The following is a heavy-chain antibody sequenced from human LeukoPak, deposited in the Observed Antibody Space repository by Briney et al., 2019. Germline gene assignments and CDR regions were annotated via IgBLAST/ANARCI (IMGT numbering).Heavy chain of an antibody. J-gene: IGHJ4*02. D-gene: IGHD2-15*01. Sequence: PGGSLRLSCAASGFTFSDYYMSWIRQAPGKGLEWVSYISSSGSTIYYADSVKGRFTISRDNAKNSLYLQMNSLRAEDTAVYYCARAPISAYCSGGSCYLDYWGQGTLVTVSS. CDR2: ISSSGSTI. V-gene: IGHV3-11*01. CDR1: GFTFSDYY. CDR3: ARAPISAYCSGGSCYLDY.